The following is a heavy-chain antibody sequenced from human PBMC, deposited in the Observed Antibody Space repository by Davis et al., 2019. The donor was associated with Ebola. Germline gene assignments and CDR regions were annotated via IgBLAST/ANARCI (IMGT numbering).Heavy chain of an antibody. CDR2: ISGNGRST. J-gene: IGHJ6*02. V-gene: IGHV3-23*01. D-gene: IGHD4/OR15-4a*01. CDR1: GFTFSSYG. CDR3: AKNKMTSSGSYGADV. Sequence: PGGSLRLSCAASGFTFSSYGMHWVRQAPGKGLEWVSGISGNGRSTYYADSVKGRFTISRDNSKNTLYLQMNGLRVEDTAVYYCAKNKMTSSGSYGADVWGQGTTVTVSS.